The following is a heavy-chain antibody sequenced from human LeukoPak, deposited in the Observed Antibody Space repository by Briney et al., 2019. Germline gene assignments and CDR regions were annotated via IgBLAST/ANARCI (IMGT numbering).Heavy chain of an antibody. Sequence: ASVKVSCKASGYTFTSYGVNWVRQAPGRGLEWMGWINTNTGNPTYAQGFTGRFVFSLDTSVSTAYLQISSLEADDTAVYYCARDSPPRHYYDSSGSKFDYWGQGTLVTVSS. J-gene: IGHJ4*02. CDR2: INTNTGNP. CDR3: ARDSPPRHYYDSSGSKFDY. CDR1: GYTFTSYG. D-gene: IGHD3-22*01. V-gene: IGHV7-4-1*02.